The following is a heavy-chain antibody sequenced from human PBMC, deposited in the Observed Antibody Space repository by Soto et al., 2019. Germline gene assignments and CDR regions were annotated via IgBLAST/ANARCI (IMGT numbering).Heavy chain of an antibody. V-gene: IGHV4-38-2*01. Sequence: SETLSLTCAVSGYSINSGYYWGWIRQPPGKGLELIGSVYHSGSTYYNPSLQRRVTLSVDTSKNQFPLNLSSVTAADTAVYYCSSPSGRGGGDWGFDYWGQGTLVTVSS. D-gene: IGHD2-21*02. J-gene: IGHJ4*02. CDR1: GYSINSGYY. CDR2: VYHSGST. CDR3: SSPSGRGGGDWGFDY.